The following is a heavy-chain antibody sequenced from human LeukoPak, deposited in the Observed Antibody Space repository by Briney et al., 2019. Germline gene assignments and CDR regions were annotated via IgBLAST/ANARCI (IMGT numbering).Heavy chain of an antibody. V-gene: IGHV5-51*01. J-gene: IGHJ4*02. D-gene: IGHD3-22*01. CDR3: ARVRYDSSGYYTFDH. CDR1: GYSFTSHW. CDR2: VYPADSDT. Sequence: GESLKISRNGFGYSFTSHWIGWVRQMPGKGLEWMGVVYPADSDTRYSPSFQGQVTLSADKSISTAYLQWSSVKASDTAMYFCARVRYDSSGYYTFDHWGQGTLVTVSS.